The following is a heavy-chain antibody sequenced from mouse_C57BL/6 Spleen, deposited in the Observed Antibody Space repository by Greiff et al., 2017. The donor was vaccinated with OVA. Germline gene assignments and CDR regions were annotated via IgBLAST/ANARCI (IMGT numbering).Heavy chain of an antibody. V-gene: IGHV1-53*01. CDR2: NNPSNGGT. CDR3: AREMITTGYYFDY. J-gene: IGHJ2*01. CDR1: GYTFTSYW. D-gene: IGHD2-4*01. Sequence: QVQLQQPGTELVKPGASVKLSCKASGYTFTSYWMHWVKQRPGQGLEWIGNNNPSNGGTNYNEKFKSKATLTVDKSSSTAYMQLSSLTSEDSAVYYCAREMITTGYYFDYWGQGTTLTVSS.